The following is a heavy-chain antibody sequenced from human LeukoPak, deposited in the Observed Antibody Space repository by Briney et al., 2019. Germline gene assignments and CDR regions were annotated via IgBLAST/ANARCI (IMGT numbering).Heavy chain of an antibody. Sequence: ASVKVSCKTSGYTFAGYYMHWVRQAPGQGLEWMGWINPNSGGANYAQKFQGRVTMTRDTSISTAYMELSRLRSDDTAVYYCARESRENYFDYWGQGTLVTVSS. V-gene: IGHV1-2*02. CDR1: GYTFAGYY. CDR3: ARESRENYFDY. J-gene: IGHJ4*02. CDR2: INPNSGGA.